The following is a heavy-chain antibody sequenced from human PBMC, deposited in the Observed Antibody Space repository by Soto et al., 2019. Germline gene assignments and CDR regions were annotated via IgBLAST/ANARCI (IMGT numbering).Heavy chain of an antibody. J-gene: IGHJ2*01. V-gene: IGHV1-69*13. CDR2: IIPIFGTA. CDR1: GGTFSSYA. D-gene: IGHD5-18*01. Sequence: VASVKVSCKASGGTFSSYAISWVRQAPGQGLEWMGGIIPIFGTANYAQKFQGRVTITADESTSTAYMELSSLRSEDTAVYYCARGGSYGGGYWYFDLWGRGTLVTVSS. CDR3: ARGGSYGGGYWYFDL.